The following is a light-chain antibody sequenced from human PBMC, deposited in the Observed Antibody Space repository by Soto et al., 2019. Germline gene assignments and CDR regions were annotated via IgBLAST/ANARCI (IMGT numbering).Light chain of an antibody. CDR3: CSYAGSYTWV. V-gene: IGLV2-11*01. CDR2: DVS. J-gene: IGLJ3*02. Sequence: QSAVTQPRSVSGSPGQSVTISCTGTSSDVGGYNYVSWYQQHPGKAPKLMIYDVSKRPSGVPDRFSGSKSGNTASLTISGLQAEAEADYYCCSYAGSYTWVFGGGTQLTVL. CDR1: SSDVGGYNY.